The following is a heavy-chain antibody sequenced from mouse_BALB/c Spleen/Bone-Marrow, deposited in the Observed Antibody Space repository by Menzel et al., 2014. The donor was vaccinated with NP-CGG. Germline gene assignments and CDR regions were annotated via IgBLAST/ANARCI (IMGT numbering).Heavy chain of an antibody. Sequence: VQLQQSGAELVKPGASVKLSYTASGFNIKDTYIHWVKQRPEQGLEWIGGIDPANGNTKYDPKFQGKAAITADTSSNTAYLQRSSLTSEDTAVYYCARDYGRTAWFAYWGQGTLVTVSA. CDR1: GFNIKDTY. CDR3: ARDYGRTAWFAY. V-gene: IGHV14-3*02. CDR2: IDPANGNT. D-gene: IGHD1-1*01. J-gene: IGHJ3*01.